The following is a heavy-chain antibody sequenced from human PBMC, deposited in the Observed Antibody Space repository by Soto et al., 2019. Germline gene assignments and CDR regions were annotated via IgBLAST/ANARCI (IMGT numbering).Heavy chain of an antibody. V-gene: IGHV1-18*01. CDR2: ISAHNGNT. CDR3: ARGRYGDY. D-gene: IGHD1-1*01. CDR1: GYAFTTYG. J-gene: IGHJ4*02. Sequence: QVHLVQSGAVVKKPGASVKVSCKGSGYAFTTYGITWVRQAPGQGREWMGWISAHNGNTNYAQKLQGRVTVTRDTSTSTAYMELRSLGSDDTAVYYCARGRYGDYWGQGALVTVSS.